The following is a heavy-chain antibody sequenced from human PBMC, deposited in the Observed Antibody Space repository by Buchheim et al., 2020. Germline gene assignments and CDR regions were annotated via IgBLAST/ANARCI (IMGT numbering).Heavy chain of an antibody. CDR3: ASWGGYCSGGNCSWFDY. D-gene: IGHD2-15*01. CDR2: ISYDGINK. V-gene: IGHV3-30-3*01. CDR1: GFIFSNYA. Sequence: QVQLVESGGGVVQPGRSLRLSCAASGFIFSNYAMHWVRQAPGKGLEWAAVISYDGINKYYADSVKGRFTISRDNSKNTLYVQMNSLRAEDTAVYYCASWGGYCSGGNCSWFDYWGQGTL. J-gene: IGHJ4*02.